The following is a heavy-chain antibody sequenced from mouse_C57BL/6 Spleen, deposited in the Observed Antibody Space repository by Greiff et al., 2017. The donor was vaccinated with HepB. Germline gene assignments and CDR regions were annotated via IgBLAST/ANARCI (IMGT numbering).Heavy chain of an antibody. CDR1: GFTFSDYY. Sequence: EVQRVESGGGLVQPGGSLKLSCAASGFTFSDYYMYWVRQTPEKRLEWVAYISNGGGSTYYPDTVKGRFTISRDNAKNTLYLQMSRLKSEDTAMYYCARPYSNLYAMDYWGQGTSVTVSS. D-gene: IGHD2-5*01. CDR2: ISNGGGST. V-gene: IGHV5-12*01. J-gene: IGHJ4*01. CDR3: ARPYSNLYAMDY.